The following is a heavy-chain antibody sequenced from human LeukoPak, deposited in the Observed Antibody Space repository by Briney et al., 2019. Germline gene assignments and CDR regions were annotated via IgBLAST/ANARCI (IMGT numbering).Heavy chain of an antibody. D-gene: IGHD2-15*01. J-gene: IGHJ5*02. V-gene: IGHV4-39*01. CDR3: AGLVVAATNWFDP. Sequence: SETLSLTCTVSGGSISSSSYYWGWIRQPPGKGLEWIGSIFYSGSTFYSPPLKSRVTISVDTSKNQFSLNLSSVTAADTAVYYCAGLVVAATNWFDPWGQGTLVTVSS. CDR2: IFYSGST. CDR1: GGSISSSSYY.